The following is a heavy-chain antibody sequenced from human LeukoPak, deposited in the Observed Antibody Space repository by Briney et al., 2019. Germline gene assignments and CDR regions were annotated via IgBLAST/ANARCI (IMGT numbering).Heavy chain of an antibody. J-gene: IGHJ6*03. D-gene: IGHD6-6*01. CDR2: ISAYNGNT. CDR1: GYTFTSYG. V-gene: IGHV1-18*01. Sequence: GASVKVSCKASGYTFTSYGISWVRQAPGQGLEWMGWISAYNGNTNYAQKLQGRVTMTTDTSTSTAYMELRSLRSDDTAVYYCARVGAARPDYYYYYMDVWGKGTTVTVSS. CDR3: ARVGAARPDYYYYYMDV.